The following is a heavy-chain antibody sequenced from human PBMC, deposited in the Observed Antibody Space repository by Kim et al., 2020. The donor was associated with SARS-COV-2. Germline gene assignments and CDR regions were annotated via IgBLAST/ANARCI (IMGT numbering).Heavy chain of an antibody. CDR1: GFTFSSYA. J-gene: IGHJ4*02. CDR3: AKWEVRGVILYGIDY. V-gene: IGHV3-23*01. CDR2: ISGSGGST. Sequence: GGSLRLSCAASGFTFSSYAMSWVRQAPGKGLEWVSAISGSGGSTYYADSVKGRFTISRDNSKNTLYLQMNSLRDEDTAVYYCAKWEVRGVILYGIDYWGQGTLGTGSS. D-gene: IGHD3-10*01.